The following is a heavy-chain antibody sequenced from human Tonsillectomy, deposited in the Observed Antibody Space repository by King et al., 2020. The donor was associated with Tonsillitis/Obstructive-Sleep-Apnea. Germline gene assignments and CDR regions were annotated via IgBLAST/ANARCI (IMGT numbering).Heavy chain of an antibody. CDR1: GFIFSDYS. CDR2: ISSDISYM. D-gene: IGHD2/OR15-2a*01. V-gene: IGHV3-21*01. J-gene: IGHJ4*02. Sequence: VQLVESGGGLVRPGGSLRLSCVASGFIFSDYSMNWVRQAPGKGLEWVSSISSDISYMYYADSVKGRFTISRDNAKKSLYLQMNSLRDEDTAVYYCAIDLRVEYCNEARCGDGAGWGQGTLVTVSS. CDR3: AIDLRVEYCNEARCGDGAG.